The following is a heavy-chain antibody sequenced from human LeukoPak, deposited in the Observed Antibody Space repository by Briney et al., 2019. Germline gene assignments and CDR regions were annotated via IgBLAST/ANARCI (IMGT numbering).Heavy chain of an antibody. CDR3: AKGSSTSCYDGFHI. CDR2: ISGSGGSI. V-gene: IGHV3-23*01. CDR1: GFTFSNYG. Sequence: PGGSLRLSCAASGFTFSNYGMSWVRQAPGKGLEWVSSISGSGGSIYYADSVKGRFTISRDNSKNTLCLQMNTLRAEDTAIYYCAKGSSTSCYDGFHIWGHGTMVTVSS. J-gene: IGHJ3*02. D-gene: IGHD2-2*01.